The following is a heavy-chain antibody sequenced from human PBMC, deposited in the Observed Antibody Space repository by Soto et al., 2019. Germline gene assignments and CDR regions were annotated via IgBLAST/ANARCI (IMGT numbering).Heavy chain of an antibody. CDR1: GDSISSRSYY. Sequence: PSETLSLTCTVTGDSISSRSYYWGWIRQPPGKGLEWIGSIYYSGSTYNNPSLRSRVSMSIDTSKDQFSVKLKSVTAANTDLYFSARQRTSVVTPAYFDVWGPGSLVTVSS. D-gene: IGHD2-21*02. CDR3: ARQRTSVVTPAYFDV. V-gene: IGHV4-39*01. J-gene: IGHJ4*02. CDR2: IYYSGST.